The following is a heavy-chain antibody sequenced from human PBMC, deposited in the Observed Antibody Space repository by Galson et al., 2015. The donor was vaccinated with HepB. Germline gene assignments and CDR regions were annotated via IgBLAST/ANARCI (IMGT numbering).Heavy chain of an antibody. CDR1: GYTFTSYA. Sequence: SVKVSCKASGYTFTSYAMHWVRQAPGQRLEWMGWINAGNGNTKYSQKFQGRVTITRDTSASTAYMELSSLRSEDTAVYYCARGSFGVSKLPDYWGQGTLVTVSS. J-gene: IGHJ4*02. CDR2: INAGNGNT. V-gene: IGHV1-3*01. D-gene: IGHD3-3*01. CDR3: ARGSFGVSKLPDY.